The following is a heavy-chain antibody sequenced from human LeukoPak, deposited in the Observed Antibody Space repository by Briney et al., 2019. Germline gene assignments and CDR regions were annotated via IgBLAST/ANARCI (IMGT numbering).Heavy chain of an antibody. Sequence: GGSLRLSCAASGFTFSSYGMHWVRQAPGKGLEWVAFIRDDGNNKYYADSVKGRFTISKVNSKNTLYLQMNSLRAEDTAVYYCATNLAAANYFDYWGQGTLVTVSS. CDR1: GFTFSSYG. J-gene: IGHJ4*02. CDR3: ATNLAAANYFDY. CDR2: IRDDGNNK. V-gene: IGHV3-30*02. D-gene: IGHD2-15*01.